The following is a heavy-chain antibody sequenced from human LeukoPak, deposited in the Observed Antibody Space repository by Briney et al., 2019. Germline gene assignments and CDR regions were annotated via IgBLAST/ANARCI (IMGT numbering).Heavy chain of an antibody. V-gene: IGHV1-2*02. D-gene: IGHD3-10*01. CDR3: ARRGQDY. J-gene: IGHJ4*02. Sequence: GASVKVSCKASGYTFTSCYMHWVRQAPGQGLEWMGWINPNSGGTNYAQKFQGRVTMTTDTSITTAYMELSRLRFDDTAVYYCARRGQDYWGQGTLVTVSS. CDR1: GYTFTSCY. CDR2: INPNSGGT.